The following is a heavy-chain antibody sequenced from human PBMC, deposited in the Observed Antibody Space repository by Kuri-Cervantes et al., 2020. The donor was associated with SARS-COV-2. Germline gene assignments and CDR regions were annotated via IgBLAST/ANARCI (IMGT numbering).Heavy chain of an antibody. J-gene: IGHJ5*02. CDR1: GGSISSSSYY. Sequence: SETLSLTCTVSGGSISSSSYYWGWIRQPPGKGLEWIGSIYYSGSTYYNPSLKSRVTISVDTSKNQFSLKLSSVTAADTAMYYCARQGATTYYDFWSGYYPDWFDPWGQGTLVTVSS. CDR3: ARQGATTYYDFWSGYYPDWFDP. D-gene: IGHD3-3*01. CDR2: IYYSGST. V-gene: IGHV4-39*01.